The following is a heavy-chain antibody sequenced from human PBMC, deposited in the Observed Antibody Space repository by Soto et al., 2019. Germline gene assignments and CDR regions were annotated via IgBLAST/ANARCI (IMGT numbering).Heavy chain of an antibody. V-gene: IGHV1-3*01. Sequence: QVQLVQSGAEVKKPGASVKVSCKASGYTFTSYDMHWVRQAPGQRLEWMGWINAGNGNTKYSQKFQGRVTITRDTSASTAYMELSSLRSEDTAVYYCARATRSSGWVHFQHWGQGTLVTVSS. D-gene: IGHD6-19*01. CDR2: INAGNGNT. J-gene: IGHJ1*01. CDR3: ARATRSSGWVHFQH. CDR1: GYTFTSYD.